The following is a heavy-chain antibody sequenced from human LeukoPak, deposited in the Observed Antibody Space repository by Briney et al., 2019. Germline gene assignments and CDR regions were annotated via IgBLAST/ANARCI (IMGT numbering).Heavy chain of an antibody. CDR2: ISAYNGNT. D-gene: IGHD2-2*03. J-gene: IGHJ4*02. CDR3: ARSDSVDIVVVPAAMPFDY. Sequence: ASVKVSCKASGYTFTSYGISWVRQAPGQGLEWMGWISAYNGNTNYAQKLQGRVTMTTDTSTSTAYMELRSLRSDDTAVYNCARSDSVDIVVVPAAMPFDYWGQGTLVTVSS. CDR1: GYTFTSYG. V-gene: IGHV1-18*04.